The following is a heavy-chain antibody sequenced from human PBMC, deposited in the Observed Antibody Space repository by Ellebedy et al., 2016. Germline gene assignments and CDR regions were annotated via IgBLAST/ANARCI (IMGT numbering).Heavy chain of an antibody. CDR3: TTGITMVRGVRALDY. Sequence: GGSLRLSXEASGFSFSNYAMTWVRQAPGKGLEWVGRIKSKTNGGTTDYAAPVKGRFTISRDDSKNTLYLQMNSLKTEDTGVYYCTTGITMVRGVRALDYWGLGTLVTVSS. J-gene: IGHJ4*02. CDR2: IKSKTNGGTT. CDR1: GFSFSNYA. D-gene: IGHD3-10*01. V-gene: IGHV3-15*01.